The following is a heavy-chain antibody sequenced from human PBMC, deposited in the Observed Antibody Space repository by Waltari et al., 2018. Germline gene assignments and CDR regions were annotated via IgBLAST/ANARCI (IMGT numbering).Heavy chain of an antibody. CDR3: AKDVKGYGVVVAATVMDD. J-gene: IGHJ6*02. Sequence: EVQLLESGGGLVQPGGSLRLSCAASGFTFSSYAMSWVRQAPGKGLEWVSAIRGSGGSTYYADSVKGRFTIARDNAKNTLYLQMNSLRAEDTAVYDCAKDVKGYGVVVAATVMDDWGQGTMVTVSS. CDR1: GFTFSSYA. D-gene: IGHD2-15*01. V-gene: IGHV3-23*01. CDR2: IRGSGGST.